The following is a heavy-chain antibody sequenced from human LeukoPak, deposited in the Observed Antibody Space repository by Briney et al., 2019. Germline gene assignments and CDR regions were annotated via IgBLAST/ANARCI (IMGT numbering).Heavy chain of an antibody. CDR1: GYTFTSYG. J-gene: IGHJ4*02. V-gene: IGHV1-18*04. CDR2: ISAYNGNT. D-gene: IGHD2-15*01. CDR3: AREDCSGGSCYPGY. Sequence: ASVKVSCKASGYTFTSYGISWVRQAPGQGLEWMGWISAYNGNTNYAQKLQGRVTMTTDTSTSTAYMELRSLRSDDTAVYYCAREDCSGGSCYPGYWGQGTLVTVSS.